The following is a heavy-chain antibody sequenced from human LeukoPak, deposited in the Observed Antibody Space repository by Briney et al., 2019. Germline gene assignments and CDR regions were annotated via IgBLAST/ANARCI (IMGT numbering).Heavy chain of an antibody. D-gene: IGHD6-13*01. Sequence: PSETLSLTCTVSGGSFSSGSYYWSWIRQPPGKGLEWIGYIYYSGSTNYNPSLKSRVTISVDTSKNQFSLKLSSVTAADTAVYYCAREKGYSSFFDPWGQGTLVTVSS. CDR3: AREKGYSSFFDP. V-gene: IGHV4-61*01. CDR2: IYYSGST. CDR1: GGSFSSGSYY. J-gene: IGHJ5*02.